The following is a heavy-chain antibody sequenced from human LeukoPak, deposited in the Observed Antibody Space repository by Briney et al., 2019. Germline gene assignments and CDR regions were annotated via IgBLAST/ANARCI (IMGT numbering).Heavy chain of an antibody. J-gene: IGHJ5*02. Sequence: PGGSLRLSCAASGFTFSSYSMNWVRQAPGKGLEWVSSISSSSSYIYYADSVKGRFIITRDNSKNTLYLQMNSLRPDDTAVYYCAKDYSKTSYYGSGTYYRPNWFDPWGQGTLVTVSS. D-gene: IGHD3-10*01. CDR1: GFTFSSYS. CDR3: AKDYSKTSYYGSGTYYRPNWFDP. V-gene: IGHV3-21*01. CDR2: ISSSSSYI.